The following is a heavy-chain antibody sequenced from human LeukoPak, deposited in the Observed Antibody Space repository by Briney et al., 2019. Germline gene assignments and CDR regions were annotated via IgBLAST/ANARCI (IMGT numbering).Heavy chain of an antibody. D-gene: IGHD6-13*01. Sequence: GASVKVSCKASGYTFTGYYMHWVRQAPGQGLELMGRINPNSGGTNYAQKFQGRVTMTRDTSISTAYMELSRLRSDDTAVYYCARESSSSWYYFDYWGQGTLVTVSS. CDR2: INPNSGGT. V-gene: IGHV1-2*06. CDR3: ARESSSSWYYFDY. CDR1: GYTFTGYY. J-gene: IGHJ4*02.